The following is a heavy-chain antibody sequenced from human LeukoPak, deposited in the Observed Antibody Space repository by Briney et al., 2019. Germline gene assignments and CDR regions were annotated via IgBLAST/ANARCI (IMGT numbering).Heavy chain of an antibody. Sequence: ASVKVSCKASGYTFTGYYMHWVRQAPGQGLGWMGWINPNSGGTNYAQKLQGRVTMTRDTSISTAYMELSRLRSDDAAVYYCATSGGYYYYMDVWGKGTTVTVSS. V-gene: IGHV1-2*02. CDR2: INPNSGGT. CDR3: ATSGGYYYYMDV. CDR1: GYTFTGYY. J-gene: IGHJ6*03. D-gene: IGHD4-23*01.